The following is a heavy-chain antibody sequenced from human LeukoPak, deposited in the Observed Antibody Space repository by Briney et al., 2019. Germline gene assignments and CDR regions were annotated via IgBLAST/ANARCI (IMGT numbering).Heavy chain of an antibody. V-gene: IGHV1-18*01. CDR2: ISTYNGNT. CDR1: GGTFSSYA. CDR3: ARDFLKSCGGGDCYSFENFDY. J-gene: IGHJ4*02. D-gene: IGHD2-21*02. Sequence: GASVKVSCKASGGTFSSYAITWVRQAPGQGLEWMGWISTYNGNTNYAQKLQGRVTMTTDTSTSTAYMELRSLRSDDTAVYYCARDFLKSCGGGDCYSFENFDYWGQGTLVTVSS.